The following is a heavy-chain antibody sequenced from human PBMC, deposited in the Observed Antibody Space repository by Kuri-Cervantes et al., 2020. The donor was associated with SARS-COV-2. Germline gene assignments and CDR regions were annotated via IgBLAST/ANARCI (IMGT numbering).Heavy chain of an antibody. CDR2: MYYTGKS. V-gene: IGHV4-59*01. J-gene: IGHJ4*02. CDR1: YASMTSFY. CDR3: ASGNDFSLDY. D-gene: IGHD4-11*01. Sequence: SETLSLTCTVSYASMTSFYWSWIRQSPGRGLEWIGYMYYTGKSNYNPSLESRVSMSLAASESRFFLTLTSVTTADTATYYCASGNDFSLDYWGQGILVTVSS.